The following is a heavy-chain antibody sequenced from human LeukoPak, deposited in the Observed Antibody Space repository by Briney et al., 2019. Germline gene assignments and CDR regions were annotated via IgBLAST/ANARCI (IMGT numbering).Heavy chain of an antibody. CDR1: GGSFSGYY. CDR3: ARLVLTVTTFGAWNWFDP. J-gene: IGHJ5*02. D-gene: IGHD4-4*01. CDR2: INHSGST. V-gene: IGHV4-34*01. Sequence: SETLSLTCAVYGGSFSGYYWSWIRQPPGKGLEWIGEINHSGSTNYNPSLKSRVTISVDTSKNQFSLKLSSVTAADTAVYYCARLVLTVTTFGAWNWFDPWGQGTLVTVSS.